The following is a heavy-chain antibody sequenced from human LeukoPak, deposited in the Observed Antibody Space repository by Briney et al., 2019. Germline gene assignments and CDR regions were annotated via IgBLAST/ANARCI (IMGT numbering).Heavy chain of an antibody. CDR2: IYTSGST. CDR3: ARDREAYCGGDCQDGYFDL. Sequence: PSQTLSLTCTVSGGPISSGSYYWIWIRQPAGKGLEGIGRIYTSGSTNYNHSPKSRVTISVETSKNQFSLKLSSVTAADTAVYYCARDREAYCGGDCQDGYFDLWGRGTLVTVSS. J-gene: IGHJ2*01. V-gene: IGHV4-61*02. CDR1: GGPISSGSYY. D-gene: IGHD2-21*01.